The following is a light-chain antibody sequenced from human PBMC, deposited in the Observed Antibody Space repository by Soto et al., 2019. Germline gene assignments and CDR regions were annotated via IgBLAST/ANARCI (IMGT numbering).Light chain of an antibody. CDR2: EGS. CDR1: SRDVGSYNP. J-gene: IGLJ2*01. V-gene: IGLV2-23*01. CDR3: CSYAGGRTSVI. Sequence: SALTQPASVSVSPGQSSTISCTGTSRDVGSYNPVSWYQQHPGKAPKVMIYEGSKRPSGVSNRFSGSKSGNTASLTISGLQAEDEADYYCCSYAGGRTSVIFGGGTKVTVL.